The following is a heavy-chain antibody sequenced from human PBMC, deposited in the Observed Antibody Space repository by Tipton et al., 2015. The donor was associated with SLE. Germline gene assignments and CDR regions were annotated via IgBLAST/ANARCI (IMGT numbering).Heavy chain of an antibody. D-gene: IGHD7-27*01. Sequence: SLRLSCEASGFTFSYYWIHWVRQVPGKGLMWVSRISPDGDDMRYADSVMGRFTLSRDNATNTVFLEMNSLGAEDTAVYYCTRDFGSGASGCWGHGPLVTISP. J-gene: IGHJ4*01. CDR3: TRDFGSGASGC. V-gene: IGHV3-74*01. CDR2: ISPDGDDM. CDR1: GFTFSYYW.